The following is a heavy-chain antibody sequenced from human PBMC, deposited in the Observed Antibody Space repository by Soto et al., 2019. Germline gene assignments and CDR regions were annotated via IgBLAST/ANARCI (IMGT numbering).Heavy chain of an antibody. Sequence: EVQLVQSGAEVKKPGESLKISCKGSGYSFISYWICWVRQMPGKGLEWMGILYPGDSDTRYSPSFQGQVTISADKSINPAYLQWSSLKASDTAMYYCARPYAYGGNTYYFDYWGRGTLVTVSS. J-gene: IGHJ4*02. CDR3: ARPYAYGGNTYYFDY. D-gene: IGHD4-17*01. CDR2: LYPGDSDT. CDR1: GYSFISYW. V-gene: IGHV5-51*03.